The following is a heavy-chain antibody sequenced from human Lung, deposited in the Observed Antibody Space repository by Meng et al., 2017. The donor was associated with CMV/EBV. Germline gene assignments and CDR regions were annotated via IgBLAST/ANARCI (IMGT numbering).Heavy chain of an antibody. CDR2: IYYSGST. D-gene: IGHD2-2*01. Sequence: SETLSLXCTVSGHPITTYYWSWIRQPPGKGLEWIGYIYYSGSTNYNPSLRSRVSISVDTSKNQFSLELGSVTAADTAIYYCARDRAAIGYYYYVMDGWGHGTKVTVS. CDR1: GHPITTYY. J-gene: IGHJ6*02. V-gene: IGHV4-59*01. CDR3: ARDRAAIGYYYYVMDG.